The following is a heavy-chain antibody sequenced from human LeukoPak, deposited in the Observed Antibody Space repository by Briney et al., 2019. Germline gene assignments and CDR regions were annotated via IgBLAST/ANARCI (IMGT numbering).Heavy chain of an antibody. CDR1: GITLSNYG. J-gene: IGHJ4*02. CDR2: ISGSGGST. V-gene: IGHV3-23*01. D-gene: IGHD3-16*01. CDR3: AKRGVVIRVMLVGFHKEAYYFDS. Sequence: GRSLRLSCAVSGITLSNYGMSWVRQAPGKGLEWVAGISGSGGSTNYADSVKGRFTISRDNPKNTLYLQMNSLRVEDTAVYFCAKRGVVIRVMLVGFHKEAYYFDSWGQGARVTVSS.